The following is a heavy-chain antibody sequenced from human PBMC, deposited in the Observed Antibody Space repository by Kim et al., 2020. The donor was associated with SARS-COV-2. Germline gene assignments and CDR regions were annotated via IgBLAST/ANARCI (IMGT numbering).Heavy chain of an antibody. CDR1: GFIFSSYS. Sequence: GGSLRLSCAASGFIFSSYSMNWVRLVPGKGLECISYISSTSSTIYYADSVKGRFTISRDNAKKSLYLQMDSLRDEDTAVYYCASDFSGSETYTKRGEYWGQGTPVTVSS. J-gene: IGHJ4*02. V-gene: IGHV3-48*02. D-gene: IGHD5-12*01. CDR3: ASDFSGSETYTKRGEY. CDR2: ISSTSSTI.